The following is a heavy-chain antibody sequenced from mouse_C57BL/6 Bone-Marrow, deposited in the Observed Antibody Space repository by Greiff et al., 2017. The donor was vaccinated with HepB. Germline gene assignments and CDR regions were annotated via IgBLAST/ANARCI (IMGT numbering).Heavy chain of an antibody. V-gene: IGHV1-42*01. J-gene: IGHJ2*01. CDR3: ARSGGSYGSSYVD. D-gene: IGHD1-1*01. CDR2: INPSTGGT. Sequence: EVQLLESGPELVKPGASVKISCKASGYSFTGYYMNWVKQSPEKSLEWIGEINPSTGGTTYNQKFKAKATLTVDKSSSTAYMQLKSLTSEDSAVYYCARSGGSYGSSYVDWGQGTTLTVSS. CDR1: GYSFTGYY.